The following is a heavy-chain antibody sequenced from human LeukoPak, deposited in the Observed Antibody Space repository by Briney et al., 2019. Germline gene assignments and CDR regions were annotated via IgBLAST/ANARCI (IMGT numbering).Heavy chain of an antibody. J-gene: IGHJ4*02. D-gene: IGHD1-26*01. CDR2: ISAYNGNT. V-gene: IGHV1-18*01. Sequence: ASVKVSCKASGYTFTSYGISWVRQAPGQGLEWMGWISAYNGNTNYAQKLQGRVTMTTDTSTSTAYMELRSLRSDDTAVYYCARDLYGSSSGSGSPSLGFDYWGQGTLVTVSS. CDR1: GYTFTSYG. CDR3: ARDLYGSSSGSGSPSLGFDY.